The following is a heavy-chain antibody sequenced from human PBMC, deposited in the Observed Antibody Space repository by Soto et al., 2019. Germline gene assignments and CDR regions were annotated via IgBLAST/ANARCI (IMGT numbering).Heavy chain of an antibody. Sequence: QVQLVQSGAEVKKPGSSVKVSCTASRGTFSYNTISWVRQAPGQGLEWMGRVIPMVGMSSYAQKFQGRLTSTADKSTSTVYMVLNSLRPEDTAVYYCATNYGSGSTHFDYWGQGTLVTVSS. V-gene: IGHV1-69*02. CDR1: RGTFSYNT. D-gene: IGHD3-10*01. CDR2: VIPMVGMS. CDR3: ATNYGSGSTHFDY. J-gene: IGHJ4*02.